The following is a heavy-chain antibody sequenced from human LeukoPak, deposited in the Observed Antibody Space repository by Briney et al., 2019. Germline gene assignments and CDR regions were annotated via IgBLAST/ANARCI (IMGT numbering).Heavy chain of an antibody. Sequence: SETLSLTCTVSGGSISSGSYYWSWIRQPAGKGLEWIGRIYTSGSTNYNPSLKSRVTISVDTSKNQFSLKLSSVTAADTAVYYCAREGGGWLQLRAFDIWGQGTMVTVSS. J-gene: IGHJ3*02. CDR2: IYTSGST. CDR1: GGSISSGSYY. V-gene: IGHV4-61*02. CDR3: AREGGGWLQLRAFDI. D-gene: IGHD5-24*01.